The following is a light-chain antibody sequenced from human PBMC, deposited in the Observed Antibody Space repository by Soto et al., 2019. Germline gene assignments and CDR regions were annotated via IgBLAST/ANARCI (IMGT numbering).Light chain of an antibody. CDR2: GAS. J-gene: IGKJ4*01. V-gene: IGKV3-15*01. Sequence: EIVMTQSPATLSVSPGERVTLSCRASQSVSSNLGWYQQKPGQAPRLLIYGASTRATGIPDRFSGSGSGTPFTLTISSLQYEDFGIYYCQQYNNWPPLTFGGGTKVEI. CDR3: QQYNNWPPLT. CDR1: QSVSSN.